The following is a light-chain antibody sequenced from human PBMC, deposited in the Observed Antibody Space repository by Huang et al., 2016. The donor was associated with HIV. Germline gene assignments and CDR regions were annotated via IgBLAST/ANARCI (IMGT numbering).Light chain of an antibody. V-gene: IGKV1-33*01. CDR2: DSS. CDR3: QQYDNLYT. Sequence: DIQMTQSPSSLSASVGDRVTITCQARQDISNYLNWYQQKPGKAPKLLIDDSSNLETGVPSRFSGSGSGTDFTFTISSLQPEDIATYYCQQYDNLYTFGQGTKLEIK. CDR1: QDISNY. J-gene: IGKJ2*01.